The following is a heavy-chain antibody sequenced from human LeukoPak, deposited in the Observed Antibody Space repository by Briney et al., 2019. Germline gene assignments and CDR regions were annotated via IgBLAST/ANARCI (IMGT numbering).Heavy chain of an antibody. CDR2: ISYDGSNK. D-gene: IGHD3-10*01. Sequence: PGGSLRLSCAASGFTFSSYAMQWVRQAPGKGVEGVAVISYDGSNKYYADSVKGRFTISRDNSKNTLYLQMNSLRAEDTAVYYCARVPYGSGSYYKLSYYYYGMDVWGQGTTVTVSS. CDR3: ARVPYGSGSYYKLSYYYYGMDV. V-gene: IGHV3-30-3*01. J-gene: IGHJ6*02. CDR1: GFTFSSYA.